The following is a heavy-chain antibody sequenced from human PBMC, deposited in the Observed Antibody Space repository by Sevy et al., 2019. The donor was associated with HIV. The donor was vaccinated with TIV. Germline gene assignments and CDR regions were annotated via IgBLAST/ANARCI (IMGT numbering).Heavy chain of an antibody. CDR2: IWYDGSNK. Sequence: GGSLRLSCAASGFTFSSYGMHWVRQAPGKGLEWVAFIWYDGSNKYYADSVKGRFTISRDNSKNTLYLQMNNVRVEDTAVYYCARGGYYYDNAAYYALDSWGQGTLVTVSS. J-gene: IGHJ4*02. D-gene: IGHD3-22*01. V-gene: IGHV3-33*01. CDR3: ARGGYYYDNAAYYALDS. CDR1: GFTFSSYG.